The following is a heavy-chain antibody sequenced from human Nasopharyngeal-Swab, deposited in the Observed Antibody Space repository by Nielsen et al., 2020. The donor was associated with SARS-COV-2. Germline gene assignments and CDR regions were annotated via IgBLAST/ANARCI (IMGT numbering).Heavy chain of an antibody. CDR2: INPNSGGT. V-gene: IGHV1-2*02. D-gene: IGHD2-15*01. Sequence: ASVKVSCKASGHSFADFYIHWVRQAPGQGLEWMGWINPNSGGTKYAQKFQGKFTMTRDTSISTAYMELSSLRFDDTAVYYCARVLGNDAFDMWGQGTMITVSS. CDR1: GHSFADFY. CDR3: ARVLGNDAFDM. J-gene: IGHJ3*02.